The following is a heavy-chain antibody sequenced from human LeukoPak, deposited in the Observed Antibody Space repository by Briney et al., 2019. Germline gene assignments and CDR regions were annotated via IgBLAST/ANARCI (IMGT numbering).Heavy chain of an antibody. D-gene: IGHD6-13*01. CDR1: GYTFTSYG. V-gene: IGHV1-18*01. J-gene: IGHJ4*02. CDR2: ISAYNGNT. CDR3: ARDLNVAAAGPLETDY. Sequence: ASVKVSCKASGYTFTSYGISWVRQAPGQGLEWMGWISAYNGNTNYAQKLQGRVTMTTDTSMSTAYMELRSLRSDDTAVYYCARDLNVAAAGPLETDYWGQGTLVTVSS.